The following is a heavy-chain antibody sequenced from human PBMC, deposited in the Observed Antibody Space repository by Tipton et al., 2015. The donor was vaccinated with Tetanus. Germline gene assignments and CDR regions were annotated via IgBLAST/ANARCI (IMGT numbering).Heavy chain of an antibody. CDR2: IYYSGTT. Sequence: TLSLTCTVSGGPIISGTPYWGWIRQFPGKGLEWIGNIYYSGTTYYNSPLKSRVTISLDTAKNRLSLKMTSVTAADTAVYYCARQADNWFDPWGQGTLVVVSS. J-gene: IGHJ5*02. V-gene: IGHV4-39*01. CDR3: ARQADNWFDP. CDR1: GGPIISGTPY.